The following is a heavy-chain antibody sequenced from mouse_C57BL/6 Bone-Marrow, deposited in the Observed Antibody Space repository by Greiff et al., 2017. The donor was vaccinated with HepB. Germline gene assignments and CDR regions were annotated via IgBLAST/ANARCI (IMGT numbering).Heavy chain of an antibody. CDR2: INPYNGGT. Sequence: EVQLQQSGPVLVKPGASVKMSCKASGYPFTDYYMNWVKQSHGKSLEWIGVINPYNGGTSYNQKFKGKATLTVDKSSSTAYMELNSLTSEDSAVYYCALAYYSNPYYFDYWGQGTTLTVSS. D-gene: IGHD2-5*01. CDR1: GYPFTDYY. V-gene: IGHV1-19*01. CDR3: ALAYYSNPYYFDY. J-gene: IGHJ2*01.